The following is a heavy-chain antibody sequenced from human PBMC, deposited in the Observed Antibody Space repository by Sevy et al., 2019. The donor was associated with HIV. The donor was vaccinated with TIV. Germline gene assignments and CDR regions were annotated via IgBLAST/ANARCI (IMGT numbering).Heavy chain of an antibody. V-gene: IGHV3-30*18. Sequence: GGSLRLSCAASGFTFSDYAMHWVRLAPGKGLEWVALMSYDGSNQYYADSVKGRFTISRDNSKNTLYLQMNSPRVEDTAVYYCAKGDGALTGIDPWGQGTLVTVSS. CDR2: MSYDGSNQ. D-gene: IGHD7-27*01. CDR1: GFTFSDYA. J-gene: IGHJ5*02. CDR3: AKGDGALTGIDP.